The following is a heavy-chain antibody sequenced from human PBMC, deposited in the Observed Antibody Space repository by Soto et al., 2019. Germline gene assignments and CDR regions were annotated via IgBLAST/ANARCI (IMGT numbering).Heavy chain of an antibody. CDR1: GFTFSSYG. J-gene: IGHJ4*02. CDR2: IWYDGSNK. Sequence: GGSLRLSCAASGFTFSSYGMHWVRQAPGKGLEWVAVIWYDGSNKYYADSVKGRFTISRDNSKNTLYLQMNSLRAEDTAVYYCAREGRYGDYAGCFDYWGQGTLVTVSS. CDR3: AREGRYGDYAGCFDY. V-gene: IGHV3-33*01. D-gene: IGHD4-17*01.